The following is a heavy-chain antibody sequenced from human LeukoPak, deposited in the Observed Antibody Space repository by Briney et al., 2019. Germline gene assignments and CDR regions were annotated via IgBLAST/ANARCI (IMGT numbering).Heavy chain of an antibody. D-gene: IGHD5-18*01. CDR3: ARLWVTGPHIDY. Sequence: ASVKVSCKASGYTFTGYYMHWVRPAPGQGLEWMGWINPNSGGTNYAQKFQGRVTMTRDTSISTAYMELSRLRSDDTAVYYCARLWVTGPHIDYWGQGTLVTVSS. CDR2: INPNSGGT. J-gene: IGHJ4*02. V-gene: IGHV1-2*02. CDR1: GYTFTGYY.